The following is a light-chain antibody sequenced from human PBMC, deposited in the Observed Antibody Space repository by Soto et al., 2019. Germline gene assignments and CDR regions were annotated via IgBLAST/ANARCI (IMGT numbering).Light chain of an antibody. V-gene: IGLV2-14*01. CDR1: SSDVGGYNY. CDR2: EVS. Sequence: QSVLTQPASVSGSPGQSITISCTGTSSDVGGYNYVSWYQQHPGKAPKLMIYEVSNRPSGVSNRFSGSKSGNTASLTISGLQADEEADYYCSSYTSSSTVVFGGGTKLTVL. CDR3: SSYTSSSTVV. J-gene: IGLJ2*01.